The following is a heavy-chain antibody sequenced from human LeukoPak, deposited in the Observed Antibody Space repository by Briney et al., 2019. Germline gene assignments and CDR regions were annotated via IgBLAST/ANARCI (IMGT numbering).Heavy chain of an antibody. J-gene: IGHJ4*02. CDR2: ISSSSSYI. Sequence: GGSLRLSCAASGLTFSSYSMNWVRQAPGKGLEWVSSISSSSSYIYYADSVKGRFTISRDNAKNSLYLQMNSLRAEDTAVYYCARVKSSGWYYFDYWGQGTLVTVSS. CDR1: GLTFSSYS. D-gene: IGHD6-19*01. CDR3: ARVKSSGWYYFDY. V-gene: IGHV3-21*01.